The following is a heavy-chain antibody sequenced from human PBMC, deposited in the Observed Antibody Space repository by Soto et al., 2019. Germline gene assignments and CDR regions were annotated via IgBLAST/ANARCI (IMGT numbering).Heavy chain of an antibody. CDR1: GDNIISSGYY. Sequence: PSETLSLTCTVSGDNIISSGYYWDWIRQPPGKGLEWIGYIYYSGSTSYNPSLKSRVTISVDSSKIQFSLKLTSVTAADTAVYYCARHTGQLSPFDTWGLGTQVTVSS. D-gene: IGHD2-2*01. CDR2: IYYSGST. J-gene: IGHJ5*02. CDR3: ARHTGQLSPFDT. V-gene: IGHV4-39*01.